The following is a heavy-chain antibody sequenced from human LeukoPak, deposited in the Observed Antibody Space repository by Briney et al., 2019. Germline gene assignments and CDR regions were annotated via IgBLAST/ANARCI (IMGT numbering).Heavy chain of an antibody. V-gene: IGHV1-2*06. J-gene: IGHJ6*02. CDR1: GYTFTGYY. D-gene: IGHD1-26*01. CDR3: AGGGLLGYYYGMDV. CDR2: INPNSGGT. Sequence: ASVKVSCKASGYTFTGYYMHWVRQAPGQGLEWMGRINPNSGGTNYAQKFQGRVTMTRDTSISTAHMELSRLRSDDTAVYYCAGGGLLGYYYGMDVWGQGTTVTVSS.